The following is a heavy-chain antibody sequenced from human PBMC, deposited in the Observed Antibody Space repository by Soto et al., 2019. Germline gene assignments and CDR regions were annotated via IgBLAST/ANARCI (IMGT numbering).Heavy chain of an antibody. CDR1: GFTFSSYW. V-gene: IGHV3-7*01. J-gene: IGHJ6*03. Sequence: GRSLRLSCEASGFTFSSYWMTWVRQAPGKGLEWVANIKQDGSEKYYVDSVKGRFTISRDNAKNSLYLQMNSLRAEDTAVYSCARAGSNYFASGSYLNYYMDVWGKGTTVTXSS. CDR2: IKQDGSEK. D-gene: IGHD3-10*01. CDR3: ARAGSNYFASGSYLNYYMDV.